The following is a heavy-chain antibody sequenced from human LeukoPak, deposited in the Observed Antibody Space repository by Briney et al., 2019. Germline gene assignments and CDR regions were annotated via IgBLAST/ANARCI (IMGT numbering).Heavy chain of an antibody. CDR2: LYSAGRT. V-gene: IGHV3-66*01. CDR1: GFSVSNNY. CDR3: ARDLPLRFDP. J-gene: IGHJ5*02. Sequence: GGSLRLSCAASGFSVSNNYMSWVRQAPGKGLEWVSVLYSAGRTYYAESVKGRFTISRDDSKNTLYLQMNSLRAEDTAVYYCARDLPLRFDPWGQGTLVTVSS.